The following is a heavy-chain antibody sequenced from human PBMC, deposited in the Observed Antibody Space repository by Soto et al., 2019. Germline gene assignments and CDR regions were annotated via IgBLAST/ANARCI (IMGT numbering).Heavy chain of an antibody. CDR1: GGSISSGGYY. J-gene: IGHJ3*02. Sequence: PSETLSLTCTVSGGSISSGGYYWSWIRQHPGKGLEWIGYIYYSGSTYYNPSLKSRVTISVDTSKNQFSLKLSSVTAADTAVYYCARFGYSGYGDAFDIWGQGTMVTVSS. V-gene: IGHV4-61*08. CDR2: IYYSGST. D-gene: IGHD5-12*01. CDR3: ARFGYSGYGDAFDI.